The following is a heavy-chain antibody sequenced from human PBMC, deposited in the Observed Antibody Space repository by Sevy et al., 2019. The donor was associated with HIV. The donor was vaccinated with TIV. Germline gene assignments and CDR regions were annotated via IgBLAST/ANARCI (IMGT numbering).Heavy chain of an antibody. CDR1: GYTFTAYY. V-gene: IGHV1-2*06. J-gene: IGHJ4*02. CDR3: ARAYYYDSSAYYFDH. Sequence: ASVKVSCKASGYTFTAYYVHWVRQAPGQGLEWMGRINPNSGGTNYAQKFQGRVTMTRDTSIRTAYMELGGLRYDETAVYNCARAYYYDSSAYYFDHWGQGTLVTVSS. CDR2: INPNSGGT. D-gene: IGHD3-22*01.